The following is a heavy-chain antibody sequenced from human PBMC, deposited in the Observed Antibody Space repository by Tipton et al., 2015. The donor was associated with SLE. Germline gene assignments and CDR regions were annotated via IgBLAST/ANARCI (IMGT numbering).Heavy chain of an antibody. V-gene: IGHV4-38-2*01. D-gene: IGHD3-10*01. CDR3: AGTYYYVSGSYSTFDY. Sequence: TLSLTCAVSGYSISSGYYWGWIRQPPGKGLEWIGSIYHSGSTYYNPSLKSRVTISVDTSKNQFSLKLSSVTAADTAVYFCAGTYYYVSGSYSTFDYWGQGTLVTVSS. CDR2: IYHSGST. J-gene: IGHJ4*02. CDR1: GYSISSGYY.